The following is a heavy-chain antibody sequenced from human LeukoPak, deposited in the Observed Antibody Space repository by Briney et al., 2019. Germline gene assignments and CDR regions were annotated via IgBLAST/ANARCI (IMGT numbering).Heavy chain of an antibody. CDR2: IWYDGSNK. J-gene: IGHJ4*02. CDR3: AKNAGYCSSTSCYVPNFLFDY. CDR1: GFTFSSYG. V-gene: IGHV3-33*06. D-gene: IGHD2-2*01. Sequence: GGSLRLSCAASGFTFSSYGMHWVRQAPGKGLEWVAVIWYDGSNKYYADSMKGRFTISRDNSKNTLYLQMNSLRAEDTAVYYCAKNAGYCSSTSCYVPNFLFDYWGQGTLVTVSS.